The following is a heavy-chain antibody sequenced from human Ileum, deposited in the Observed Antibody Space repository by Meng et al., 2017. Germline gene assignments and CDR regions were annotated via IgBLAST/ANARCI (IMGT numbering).Heavy chain of an antibody. V-gene: IGHV4-30-4*01. Sequence: VQLQESGPGLLKSSQTLSLTCTVSGGSISSGDYYWSWIRQPPGKGLEWIGYIFDTGPPSYNPPLRSRLSISMDTSKNQFSLRLTSVSAADTAVYYCAASLDGNRFDPWGQGTLVTVSS. J-gene: IGHJ5*02. CDR1: GGSISSGDYY. D-gene: IGHD1-26*01. CDR3: AASLDGNRFDP. CDR2: IFDTGPP.